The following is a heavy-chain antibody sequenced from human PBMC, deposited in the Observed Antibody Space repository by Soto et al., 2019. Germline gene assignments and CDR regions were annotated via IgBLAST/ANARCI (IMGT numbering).Heavy chain of an antibody. V-gene: IGHV4-59*08. CDR2: IYYSGST. CDR1: GGSISSYY. D-gene: IGHD3-22*01. CDR3: ARQTDSYYTFDAFDI. Sequence: PSETLSLTCTVSGGSISSYYWSWIRQPPGKGLEWIGDIYYSGSTNYNPSLKSRVTISVDTSKNQFSLKLSSVTAADTAVYYCARQTDSYYTFDAFDIWGQGTMVT. J-gene: IGHJ3*02.